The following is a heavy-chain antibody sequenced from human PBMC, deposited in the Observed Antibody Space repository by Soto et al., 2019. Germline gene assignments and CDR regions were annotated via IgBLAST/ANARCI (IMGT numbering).Heavy chain of an antibody. D-gene: IGHD3-10*01. CDR2: IYPGDSDT. J-gene: IGHJ6*02. V-gene: IGHV5-51*01. CDR1: GYRFTSHW. Sequence: GESLKISCKASGYRFTSHWIAWVRQKPGKGLEYMGIIYPGDSDTRYSPSFQGQVTISADKSISTAFLQWSSLKASDTAIYYCARLSAVRGSWGVWGQGPTVTVSS. CDR3: ARLSAVRGSWGV.